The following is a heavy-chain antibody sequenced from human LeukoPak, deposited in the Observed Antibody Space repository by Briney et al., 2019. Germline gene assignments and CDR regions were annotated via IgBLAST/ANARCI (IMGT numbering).Heavy chain of an antibody. CDR1: GFTFNDYA. CDR3: AREGGYCSSTSCYDYYYYGMDV. CDR2: TRNKANSYTT. D-gene: IGHD2-2*01. Sequence: GGSLRLSCAASGFTFNDYAMSWVRQAPGKGLEWVGRTRNKANSYTTEYAASVKGRFTISRDDSKNSLYLQMNSLKTEDTAVYYCAREGGYCSSTSCYDYYYYGMDVWGQGTTVTVSS. V-gene: IGHV3-72*01. J-gene: IGHJ6*02.